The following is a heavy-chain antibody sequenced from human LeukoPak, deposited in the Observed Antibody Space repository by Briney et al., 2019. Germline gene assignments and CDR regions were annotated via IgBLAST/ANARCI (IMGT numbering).Heavy chain of an antibody. J-gene: IGHJ4*02. Sequence: SETLSLTCTVSGGSISSSSYYWGWIRQPPGKGLEWIGSIYYSGSTYYNPSLKSRVTISVDTSKNQFSLKLSSVTAADTAVYYCARLPILGYYFDYWGQGTLVTVSS. CDR2: IYYSGST. CDR1: GGSISSSSYY. V-gene: IGHV4-39*07. CDR3: ARLPILGYYFDY.